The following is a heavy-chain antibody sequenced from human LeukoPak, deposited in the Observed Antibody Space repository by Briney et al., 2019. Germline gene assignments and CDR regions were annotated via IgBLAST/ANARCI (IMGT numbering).Heavy chain of an antibody. CDR3: ARDPSNSRGYHINFGL. J-gene: IGHJ4*02. CDR1: GYTFNIYG. CDR2: ISCYDGNT. V-gene: IGHV1-18*01. Sequence: ASVKVSCKASGYTFNIYGISWVRQAPGQGLEWMGWISCYDGNTNYAQKFQGRVTMTTDTSTRTTYMELRSLRSDDTAVYYCARDPSNSRGYHINFGLWGQGARVTVSS. D-gene: IGHD3-22*01.